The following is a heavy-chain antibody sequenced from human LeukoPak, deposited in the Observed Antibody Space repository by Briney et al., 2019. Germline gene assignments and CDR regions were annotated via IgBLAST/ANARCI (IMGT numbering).Heavy chain of an antibody. CDR3: ARESGYGGNSYYYYYYGMDV. Sequence: GGSLGLSCAASGFNFNIYSMTWVRQAPGKGLEWVSSITNTASYIYYADSVKGRFTISRDNSKNTLYLQMNSLRAEDTAVYYCARESGYGGNSYYYYYYGMDVWGQGTTVTVSS. CDR2: ITNTASYI. CDR1: GFNFNIYS. D-gene: IGHD4-23*01. J-gene: IGHJ6*02. V-gene: IGHV3-21*01.